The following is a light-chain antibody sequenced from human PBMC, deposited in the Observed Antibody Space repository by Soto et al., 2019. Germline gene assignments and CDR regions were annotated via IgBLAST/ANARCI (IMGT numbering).Light chain of an antibody. CDR2: AAS. CDR3: QKHNSAPLT. CDR1: QSISSY. V-gene: IGKV1-27*01. Sequence: DIQMTQSPSSLSASVGDRVTITCRASQSISSYLNWYQQKPGKVPKLLIYAASTLQSGVPSRFSGSGSGTDFTLTISSLQPDDIATYYCQKHNSAPLTFGGGTKVDIK. J-gene: IGKJ4*01.